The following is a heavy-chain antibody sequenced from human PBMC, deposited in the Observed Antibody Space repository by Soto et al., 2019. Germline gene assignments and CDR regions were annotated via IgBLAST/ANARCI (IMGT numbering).Heavy chain of an antibody. CDR3: AKDGLPSLECLYQFGN. D-gene: IGHD3-3*01. V-gene: IGHV3-30*18. CDR1: GFTFSSYG. Sequence: GGSLRLSCAASGFTFSSYGMHWVRQAPGQGLEWVAVISYDGSNKYYADSVKGRFTISRDNSKTTLYLQMNSLRAEDTAVYYCAKDGLPSLECLYQFGNCGQG. CDR2: ISYDGSNK. J-gene: IGHJ4*02.